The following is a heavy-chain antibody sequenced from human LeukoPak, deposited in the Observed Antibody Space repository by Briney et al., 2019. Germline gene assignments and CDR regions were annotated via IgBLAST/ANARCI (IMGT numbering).Heavy chain of an antibody. D-gene: IGHD5-24*01. CDR1: GYTFTSHY. CDR3: ARVADKATNHLFVQNL. V-gene: IGHV1-2*02. Sequence: GASVKVSCKASGYTFTSHYLHWVRQAPGQGPEWMAWIHPNNGATDYAQKFKGRVTVTRDTSISTGYMELSSLRSDDTAVYYCARVADKATNHLFVQNLWGQGTLVTVSS. CDR2: IHPNNGAT. J-gene: IGHJ5*02.